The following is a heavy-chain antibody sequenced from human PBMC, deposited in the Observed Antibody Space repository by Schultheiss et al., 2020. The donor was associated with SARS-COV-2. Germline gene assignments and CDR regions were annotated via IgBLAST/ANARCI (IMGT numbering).Heavy chain of an antibody. CDR2: IYYSGST. Sequence: SETLSLTCTVSGGSISSYYWSWIRQPPGKGLEWIGYIYYSGSTYYNPSLKSRVTISVDTSKNQFSLKLSSVTAADTAVYYCAKYGMDVWGQGTTVTVSS. J-gene: IGHJ6*02. CDR1: GGSISSYY. V-gene: IGHV4-59*04. CDR3: AKYGMDV.